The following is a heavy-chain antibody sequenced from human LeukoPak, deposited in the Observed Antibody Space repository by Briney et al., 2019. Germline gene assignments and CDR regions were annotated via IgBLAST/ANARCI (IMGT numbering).Heavy chain of an antibody. V-gene: IGHV4-34*01. J-gene: IGHJ4*02. CDR2: ITDGERT. CDR3: VRRSRVAMPNALDLISDF. D-gene: IGHD6-13*01. Sequence: SETRSLTCAVYGDSFSGHYWSWIRQPPGKGLEWIGEITDGERTSYSPSLKSRATISVVPSQRQFSLELDSVTAADTAIYYCVRRSRVAMPNALDLISDFWGQGTLVTVSS. CDR1: GDSFSGHY.